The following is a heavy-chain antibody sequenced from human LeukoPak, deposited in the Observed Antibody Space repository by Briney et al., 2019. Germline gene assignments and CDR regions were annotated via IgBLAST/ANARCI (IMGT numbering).Heavy chain of an antibody. D-gene: IGHD7-27*01. CDR3: ARGFRGDNFDY. V-gene: IGHV4-38-2*02. J-gene: IGHJ4*02. CDR2: MYHSGST. Sequence: PSETLSLTCSVSGYSISSAYYWGWIRQPPGKGLEWIGTMYHSGSTNYNPSLKSRVTISVVTSKNQFSLKLSSVTAADTAVYFCARGFRGDNFDYWDQGTLVTVSS. CDR1: GYSISSAYY.